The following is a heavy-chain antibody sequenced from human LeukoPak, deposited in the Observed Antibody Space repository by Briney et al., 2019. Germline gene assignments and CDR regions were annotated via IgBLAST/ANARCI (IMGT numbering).Heavy chain of an antibody. V-gene: IGHV1-8*01. CDR3: ARMIADGFDP. CDR1: GYTFTSYD. D-gene: IGHD3-22*01. J-gene: IGHJ5*02. Sequence: ASVKVSCKASGYTFTSYDINWVRQATGQGLEWMGWMNPNSGNTGYAQKFQGRVTMTRDTSISTAYMELSRLRSDDTAVYYCARMIADGFDPWGQGTLVTVSS. CDR2: MNPNSGNT.